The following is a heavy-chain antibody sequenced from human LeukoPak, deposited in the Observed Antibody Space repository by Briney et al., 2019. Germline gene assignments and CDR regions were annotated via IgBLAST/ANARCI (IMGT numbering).Heavy chain of an antibody. CDR3: AREGREGDFDN. CDR1: GYTFTTYT. D-gene: IGHD3-10*01. J-gene: IGHJ4*02. V-gene: IGHV1-3*02. Sequence: ASVKVSCKASGYTFTTYTISWVRQAPGQRLEWMGWSNAGNGNTKYSQEFQGRVTITRDTSASTAYMELSSLRSEDMAVYYCAREGREGDFDNWGQGTLVTVSS. CDR2: SNAGNGNT.